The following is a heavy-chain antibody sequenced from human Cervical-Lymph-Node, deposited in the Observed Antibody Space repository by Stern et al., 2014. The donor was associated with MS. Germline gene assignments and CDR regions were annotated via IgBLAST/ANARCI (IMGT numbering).Heavy chain of an antibody. CDR2: VVPIDGVE. V-gene: IGHV1-69*09. Sequence: QVQLVQSGAEVKKPGWSVKVSCKASGDTFNNYIFRWVRQAPGQGLEWMGSVVPIDGVENYAQKFQDRVTISADKSTSTVYMELRSLRSEDTAIYYCAREDLADTAPSDFWGQGTLVTVSS. CDR3: AREDLADTAPSDF. J-gene: IGHJ4*02. D-gene: IGHD5-18*01. CDR1: GDTFNNYI.